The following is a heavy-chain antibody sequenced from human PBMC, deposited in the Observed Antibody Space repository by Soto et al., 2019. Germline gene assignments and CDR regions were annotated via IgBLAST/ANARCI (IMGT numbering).Heavy chain of an antibody. J-gene: IGHJ6*02. CDR3: VRANSYYYGMDV. Sequence: VGSLRLSCAASGFTFSSYSMNWVRQAPGKGLEWVSSISSSSSYIYYADSVKGRFTISRDNAKNTLYLQMNSLRAEDTAVYYCVRANSYYYGMDVWGQGTTVTVSS. CDR1: GFTFSSYS. V-gene: IGHV3-21*01. CDR2: ISSSSSYI.